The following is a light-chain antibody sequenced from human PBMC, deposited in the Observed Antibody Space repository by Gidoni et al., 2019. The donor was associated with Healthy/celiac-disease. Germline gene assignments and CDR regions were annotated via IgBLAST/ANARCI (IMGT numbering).Light chain of an antibody. J-gene: IGKJ5*01. CDR2: AAS. V-gene: IGKV1-39*01. CDR3: QQSYSTPIT. Sequence: DIQMTQSPSSLSASVGDRVTITCRASQSIISYLNWYQQKPWKAPKLLIYAASSLQSGVQSRFSGSGSGTDFTLTISSLQPEDFATYYCQQSYSTPITFGQGTRLEIK. CDR1: QSIISY.